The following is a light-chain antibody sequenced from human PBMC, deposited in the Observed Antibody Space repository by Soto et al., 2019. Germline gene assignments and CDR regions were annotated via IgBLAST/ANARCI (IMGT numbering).Light chain of an antibody. J-gene: IGKJ2*01. CDR2: GAS. CDR3: QQDGSPPN. Sequence: EIVLTQSPGTLSLSPGERATLSCRASQSVSSSYLAWYQQKPGQAPRLLIYGASSRATGIPDRFSGSGSGTYFTLTISRLEPEDFAVYYCQQDGSPPNFGQGTKLEIK. CDR1: QSVSSSY. V-gene: IGKV3-20*01.